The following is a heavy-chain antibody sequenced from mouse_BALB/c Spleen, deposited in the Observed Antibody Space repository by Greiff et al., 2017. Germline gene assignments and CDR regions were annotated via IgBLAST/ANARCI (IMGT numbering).Heavy chain of an antibody. CDR3: ARWEFVNAMDY. CDR1: GYAFSSSW. CDR2: IYPGDGDT. Sequence: VQLQQSGPELVKPGASVKISCKASGYAFSSSWMNWVKQRPAQGLEWIGRIYPGDGDTNYNGKFKGKATLTADKSSSTAYMQLSSLTSVDSAVYFCARWEFVNAMDYWGQGTSVTVSS. J-gene: IGHJ4*01. V-gene: IGHV1-82*01. D-gene: IGHD4-1*01.